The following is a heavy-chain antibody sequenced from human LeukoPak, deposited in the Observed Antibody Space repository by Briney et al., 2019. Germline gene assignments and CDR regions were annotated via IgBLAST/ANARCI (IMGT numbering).Heavy chain of an antibody. J-gene: IGHJ4*02. Sequence: PGGSLRLSCAASGFTFSSYAMSWVRQAPGKGLEWVSVISGSGHSTHYADSAKGRFTISRDNSKNTVYLQMNSLRVEDTALYYCAKESPHFDYWGQGTLVTVSS. CDR3: AKESPHFDY. CDR2: ISGSGHST. D-gene: IGHD3-3*02. CDR1: GFTFSSYA. V-gene: IGHV3-23*01.